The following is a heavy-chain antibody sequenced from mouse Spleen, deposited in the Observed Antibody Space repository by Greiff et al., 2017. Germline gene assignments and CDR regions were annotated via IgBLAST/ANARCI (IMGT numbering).Heavy chain of an antibody. CDR2: IDPANGNT. CDR1: GFNIKDTY. D-gene: IGHD2-4*01. Sequence: EVQLQQSGAELVKPGASVKLSCTASGFNIKDTYMHWVKQRPEQGLEWIGRIDPANGNTKYDPKFQGKATITADTSSNTAYLQLSSLTSEDTAVYYCARWVITTDYYAMDYWGQGTSVTVSS. V-gene: IGHV14-3*02. J-gene: IGHJ4*01. CDR3: ARWVITTDYYAMDY.